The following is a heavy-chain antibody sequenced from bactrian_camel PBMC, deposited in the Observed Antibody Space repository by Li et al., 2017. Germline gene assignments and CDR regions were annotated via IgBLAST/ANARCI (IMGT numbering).Heavy chain of an antibody. V-gene: IGHV3S54*01. CDR1: RNTYTTNC. J-gene: IGHJ4*01. Sequence: HVQLVESGGGSVQAGGSLTLSCAVPRNTYTTNCIGWFRQVPGKEREGVAAIMILGGTTYYADSVKGRFTISQDNAKNTVYLQVNSLKPEDTAMYYCAARASGWFCDGGLGTSSEYVHWGQGTQVTVS. CDR3: AARASGWFCDGGLGTSSEYVH. D-gene: IGHD5*01. CDR2: IMILGGTT.